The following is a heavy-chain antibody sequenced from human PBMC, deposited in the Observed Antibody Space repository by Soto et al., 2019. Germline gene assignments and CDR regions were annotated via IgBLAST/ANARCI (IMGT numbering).Heavy chain of an antibody. D-gene: IGHD3-22*01. CDR2: INPNSGGT. J-gene: IGHJ3*02. V-gene: IGHV1-2*04. Sequence: GASVKVSCKASGYTFTSYYMHWVRQAPGQGLEWMGWINPNSGGTNYAQKFQGWVTMTRDTSISTAYMELSRLRSDDTAVYYCARKRSDSSGSRGAFDTWGQGTMVTVSS. CDR3: ARKRSDSSGSRGAFDT. CDR1: GYTFTSYY.